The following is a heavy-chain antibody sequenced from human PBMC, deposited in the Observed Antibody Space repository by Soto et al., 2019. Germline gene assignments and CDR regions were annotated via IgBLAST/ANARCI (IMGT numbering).Heavy chain of an antibody. J-gene: IGHJ3*02. CDR1: GYTFTSYG. V-gene: IGHV1-18*01. D-gene: IGHD5-12*01. CDR2: ISAYNGNT. CDR3: ASPGASGYVNDAFDI. Sequence: GASVKVSCKASGYTFTSYGISWVRQAPGQGLEWMGWISAYNGNTSYAQKLQGRVTMTTDTSTSTAYMELRSLRSDDTAVYYCASPGASGYVNDAFDIWGQGTMVTVSS.